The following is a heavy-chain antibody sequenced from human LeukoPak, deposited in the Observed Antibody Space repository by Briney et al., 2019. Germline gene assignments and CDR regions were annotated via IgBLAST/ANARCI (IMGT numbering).Heavy chain of an antibody. CDR2: IRYDGSNK. D-gene: IGHD7-27*01. CDR3: AREGVNWGEIEN. J-gene: IGHJ4*02. Sequence: PGGSLRLSCAASGFTFSSYGMHWVRQAPGKGLEWVAFIRYDGSNKYYADSVKGRFTISRDNSKNTLYLQMNSLRAEDTAVYYCAREGVNWGEIENWGQGTLVTVSS. V-gene: IGHV3-30*02. CDR1: GFTFSSYG.